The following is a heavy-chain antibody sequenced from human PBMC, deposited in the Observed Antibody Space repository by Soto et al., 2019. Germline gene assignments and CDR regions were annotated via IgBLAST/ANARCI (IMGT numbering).Heavy chain of an antibody. D-gene: IGHD5-12*01. CDR3: ARGQEGVVATH. Sequence: QVQLQQWGAGLLKPSETLSLNCAVTGGSLSGYYWSWIRQPPGKGLEWIGEVKDGGHTNYSPSLRGRVTLPSDPSNNQFPLRLNSVTAADTGVYYCARGQEGVVATHWDQGSLVTVSS. J-gene: IGHJ4*02. CDR2: VKDGGHT. CDR1: GGSLSGYY. V-gene: IGHV4-34*01.